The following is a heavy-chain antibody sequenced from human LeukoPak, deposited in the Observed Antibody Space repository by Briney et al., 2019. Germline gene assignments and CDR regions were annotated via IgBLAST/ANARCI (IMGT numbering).Heavy chain of an antibody. J-gene: IGHJ6*03. CDR2: IYPGDSDT. V-gene: IGHV5-51*01. Sequence: GESLKISCKGSGYSFTNYWIGWVRQMPGKGLEWMGIIYPGDSDTRYSPSFQGQVTISADKSISTAYLQWSSLKALDTAMYYCARARYCSSTSCPSPYYYYYMDVWGKGTTVTVSS. CDR3: ARARYCSSTSCPSPYYYYYMDV. D-gene: IGHD2-2*01. CDR1: GYSFTNYW.